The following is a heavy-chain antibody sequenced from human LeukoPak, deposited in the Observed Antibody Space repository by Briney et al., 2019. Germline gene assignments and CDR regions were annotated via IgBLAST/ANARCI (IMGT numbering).Heavy chain of an antibody. CDR1: GFTFSSYA. Sequence: GGSLRLSCTTSGFTFSSYAMHWARQAPGKGLEYVSVISSNGGNIYYANSVKGRFTISRDNSKNTLYLQMGSLRAEDMAVYYCARVRVGATAKGHYFDYWGQGTLVTVSS. D-gene: IGHD1-26*01. CDR3: ARVRVGATAKGHYFDY. J-gene: IGHJ4*02. CDR2: ISSNGGNI. V-gene: IGHV3-64*01.